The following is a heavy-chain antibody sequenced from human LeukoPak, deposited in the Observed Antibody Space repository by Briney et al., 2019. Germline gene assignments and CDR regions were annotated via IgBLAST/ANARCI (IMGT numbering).Heavy chain of an antibody. D-gene: IGHD4-11*01. V-gene: IGHV3-NL1*01. CDR3: TRVEETATTAAIIRKYSYYYYYMDV. J-gene: IGHJ6*03. CDR2: IYKNAIT. Sequence: PGGSLRLSCAASGFTFSGYGLNWVRQAPGKGLEWVSVIYKNAITFHADTVKGRFTISRDNAKNSLYLQMSSLRAEDTAVYYCTRVEETATTAAIIRKYSYYYYYMDVWGKGNTVTVSS. CDR1: GFTFSGYG.